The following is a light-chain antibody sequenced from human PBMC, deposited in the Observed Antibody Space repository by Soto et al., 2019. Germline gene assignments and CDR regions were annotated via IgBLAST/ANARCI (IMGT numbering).Light chain of an antibody. CDR1: QSITIY. CDR3: QQHDGRPTMT. J-gene: IGKJ5*01. CDR2: AVS. V-gene: IGKV1-33*01. Sequence: DIQMTQSPSSLSASVGDRVTITCRASQSITIYLNWYQHKPGKAPKLLVYAVSFLETGVPSRFSGRGSGTVFSLTINSLQSDDFATYYCQQHDGRPTMTFGQGTRLDSK.